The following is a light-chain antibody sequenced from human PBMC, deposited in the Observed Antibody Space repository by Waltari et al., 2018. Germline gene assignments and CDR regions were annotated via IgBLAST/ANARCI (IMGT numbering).Light chain of an antibody. Sequence: DIQMTQSPSTLSASVGDRVIITCRASQSISNWLAWYQQKPGKAPKPLIYKASTLESGVPSRFSGSGSGTDFTLTISSLQPDDFATYYCQQYNSYSLLTFGGGTKIEIK. CDR2: KAS. J-gene: IGKJ4*01. V-gene: IGKV1-5*03. CDR3: QQYNSYSLLT. CDR1: QSISNW.